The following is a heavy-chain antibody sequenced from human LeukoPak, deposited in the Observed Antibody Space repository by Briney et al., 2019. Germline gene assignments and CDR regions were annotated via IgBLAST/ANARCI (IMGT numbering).Heavy chain of an antibody. Sequence: ASVKVSCKASGYTFTSYDINWMRQATGQGLEWMGWLNPNSGNTGYAQKFQDRVTMTRNTSINTAYMELSSLRSEDMAVYYCARGFRDSSGRKPDYWGQGTLVTVSS. CDR2: LNPNSGNT. CDR1: GYTFTSYD. D-gene: IGHD3-22*01. CDR3: ARGFRDSSGRKPDY. J-gene: IGHJ4*02. V-gene: IGHV1-8*01.